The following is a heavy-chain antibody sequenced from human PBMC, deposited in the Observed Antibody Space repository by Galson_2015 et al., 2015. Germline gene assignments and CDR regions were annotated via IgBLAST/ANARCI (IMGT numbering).Heavy chain of an antibody. D-gene: IGHD3-3*02. J-gene: IGHJ6*03. V-gene: IGHV3-30*01. CDR3: ARPFLEWEDGYYYYMDV. CDR1: GFTFSSYA. Sequence: SLRLSCAASGFTFSSYAMHWVRQAPGKGLEWVAVISYDGSNKYYADSVKGRFTISRDNSKNTLYLQMNSLRAEDTAVYYCARPFLEWEDGYYYYMDVWGKGTTVTVSS. CDR2: ISYDGSNK.